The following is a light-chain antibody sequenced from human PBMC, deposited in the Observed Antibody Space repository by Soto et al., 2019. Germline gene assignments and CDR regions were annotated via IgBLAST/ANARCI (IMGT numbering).Light chain of an antibody. CDR1: SSDVGAYNY. Sequence: QSGLTQPASVSGSPGQSITISCTGTSSDVGAYNYVSWYQQHPDKAPKLIISEVSNRPSGISNRFSGSKSGNTASLTISGLQAEDEADYYCSSYTTTSTYVIFGGGTQLTVL. V-gene: IGLV2-14*01. CDR2: EVS. CDR3: SSYTTTSTYVI. J-gene: IGLJ2*01.